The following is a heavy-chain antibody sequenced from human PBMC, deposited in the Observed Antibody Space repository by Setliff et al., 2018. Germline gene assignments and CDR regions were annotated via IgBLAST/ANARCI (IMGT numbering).Heavy chain of an antibody. V-gene: IGHV3-23*01. J-gene: IGHJ4*02. Sequence: PGGSLRLSCAASGFTFSSYAMTWVRQAPGKGLERVSAISGRGDSTFYEDAVKGRFTISRDNSKNTLYLQMNSLRAEDTAIYYCAKDWNPSTYWHTDYFDSWGQGTLVTVSS. CDR2: ISGRGDST. CDR1: GFTFSSYA. CDR3: AKDWNPSTYWHTDYFDS. D-gene: IGHD2-2*01.